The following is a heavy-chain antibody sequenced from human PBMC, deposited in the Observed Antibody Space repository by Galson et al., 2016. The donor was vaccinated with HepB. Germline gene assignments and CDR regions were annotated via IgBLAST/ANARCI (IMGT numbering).Heavy chain of an antibody. V-gene: IGHV3-48*02. Sequence: SLRLSCAASGFIFKTYSMHWFRHAPGKGLEWLAYITSGSDTLYYADSVKDRFTISRDNARDSLYLQINSLRDEDTAVYYCARYMDYYDESAHYDSFVIWGQGTRVTVSS. CDR1: GFIFKTYS. J-gene: IGHJ3*02. D-gene: IGHD3-22*01. CDR3: ARYMDYYDESAHYDSFVI. CDR2: ITSGSDTL.